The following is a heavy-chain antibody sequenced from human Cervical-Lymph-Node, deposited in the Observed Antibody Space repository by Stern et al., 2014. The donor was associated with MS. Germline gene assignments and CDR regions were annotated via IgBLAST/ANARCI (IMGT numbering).Heavy chain of an antibody. CDR1: GGSFSGYY. J-gene: IGHJ4*02. D-gene: IGHD3-10*01. V-gene: IGHV4-34*01. CDR2: INHSGST. Sequence: QVQLQQWGAGLLKPSETLSLTCAVYGGSFSGYYWSWIRQPPGKGLEWIGEINHSGSTNYNPSLKSRVTISVDTSKNQFSLKLSSVTAADTAVYYCARPPIRHPRGFGYWGQGTLVTVSS. CDR3: ARPPIRHPRGFGY.